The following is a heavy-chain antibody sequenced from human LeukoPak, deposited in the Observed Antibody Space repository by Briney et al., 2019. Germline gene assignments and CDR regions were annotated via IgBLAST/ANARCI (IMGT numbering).Heavy chain of an antibody. J-gene: IGHJ4*02. Sequence: GESLKISCKGSGYSFTSYWIGWVRQMPGKGLEWMGIIYPGDSDTRYSPSFQGQVTISADKSISTAYLQWSSLKASDTAMYYCARTYYYDSSGYSDSVFDYWGQGTLVTVSS. D-gene: IGHD3-22*01. CDR2: IYPGDSDT. CDR1: GYSFTSYW. V-gene: IGHV5-51*01. CDR3: ARTYYYDSSGYSDSVFDY.